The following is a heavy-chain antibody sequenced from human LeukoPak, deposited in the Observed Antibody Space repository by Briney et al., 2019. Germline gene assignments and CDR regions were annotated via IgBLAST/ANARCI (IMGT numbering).Heavy chain of an antibody. CDR2: INDYTGDT. J-gene: IGHJ3*02. Sequence: SETLSLTCTVFGGSFTDYFWTWIRHSPGKGLEWIGEINDYTGDTKYNPSLNSRVSISLEKSKNQFSLKLSSVTAADTAVYYCARGRYCSADICSGGDAFDIWGQGTMVSVSS. CDR3: ARGRYCSADICSGGDAFDI. D-gene: IGHD2-15*01. V-gene: IGHV4-34*01. CDR1: GGSFTDYF.